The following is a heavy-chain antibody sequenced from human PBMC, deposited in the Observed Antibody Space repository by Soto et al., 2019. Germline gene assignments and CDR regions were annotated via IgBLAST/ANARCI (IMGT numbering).Heavy chain of an antibody. CDR1: GFTFDDYA. Sequence: VQLVESGGGLVQPGRSLRLSCAASGFTFDDYAMHWVRQAPGKGLEWVSGISWNSGSIGYADSVKGRFTISRDNAKNSLYLQMNSLRAEDTALYYCAKDPYGDYAVSAFDIWGQGTMVTVSS. CDR3: AKDPYGDYAVSAFDI. J-gene: IGHJ3*02. CDR2: ISWNSGSI. D-gene: IGHD4-17*01. V-gene: IGHV3-9*01.